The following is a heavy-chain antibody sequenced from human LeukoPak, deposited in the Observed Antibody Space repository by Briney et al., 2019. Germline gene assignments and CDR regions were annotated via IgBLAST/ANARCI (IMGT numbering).Heavy chain of an antibody. CDR3: AKNYYGSESNWFDP. CDR2: ISGNGGST. CDR1: GFTFSSYA. Sequence: GGSLRLSCATSGFTFSSYAMSWVRQAPGKGLEWVSAISGNGGSTYYADSVKGRFTISRDNSKNTLYLQMNSLRAEDTAVYYCAKNYYGSESNWFDPWGQGTLVTVSS. D-gene: IGHD3-10*01. J-gene: IGHJ5*02. V-gene: IGHV3-23*01.